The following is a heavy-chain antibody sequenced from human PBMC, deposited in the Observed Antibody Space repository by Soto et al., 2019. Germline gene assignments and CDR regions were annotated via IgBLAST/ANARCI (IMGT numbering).Heavy chain of an antibody. CDR1: GFTFSSYG. Sequence: QVQLVESGGGVVQPGRSLRLSCAASGFTFSSYGMHWVRQAPGKGLEWVAVISYDGSNKYYADSVKGRFTISRDNSKNPVDLQMNSLRAEDTAVYYCAKDIRDCHNSYYFDYWGQGTLVTVSS. CDR2: ISYDGSNK. J-gene: IGHJ4*02. D-gene: IGHD2-21*01. V-gene: IGHV3-30*18. CDR3: AKDIRDCHNSYYFDY.